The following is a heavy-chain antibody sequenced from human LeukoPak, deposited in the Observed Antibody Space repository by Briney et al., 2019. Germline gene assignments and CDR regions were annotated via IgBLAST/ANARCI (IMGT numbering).Heavy chain of an antibody. V-gene: IGHV3-30*18. D-gene: IGHD3-22*01. CDR1: GFTFSDYG. Sequence: PGGSLRLSCAASGFTFSDYGMHWVRQAPGKGLEWVAVIIYDGSDKFYADSVKGRFTISRDNSKNTLYLQMNSLRAEDMAVYYCAKDSSYYLDSSGFDYWGPGTLVTVSS. J-gene: IGHJ4*02. CDR2: IIYDGSDK. CDR3: AKDSSYYLDSSGFDY.